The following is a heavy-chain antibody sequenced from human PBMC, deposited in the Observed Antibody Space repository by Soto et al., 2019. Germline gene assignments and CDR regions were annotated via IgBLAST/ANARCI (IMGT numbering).Heavy chain of an antibody. Sequence: QVQLVQSGAEVKKPGASVKVSCQASGYTFENYAISWYRQAPGQGLEWMGWISGDTHNAIYAQKFKGRVPPTRDRATTTAYMKLTSLTYDDTAVYYWARDRPTDHRGQGTLVTVSA. CDR3: ARDRPTDH. CDR1: GYTFENYA. CDR2: ISGDTHNA. J-gene: IGHJ5*02. V-gene: IGHV1-18*01.